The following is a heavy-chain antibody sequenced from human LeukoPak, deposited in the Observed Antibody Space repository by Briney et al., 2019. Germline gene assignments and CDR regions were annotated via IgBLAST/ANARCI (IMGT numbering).Heavy chain of an antibody. D-gene: IGHD4-17*01. Sequence: SVKVSCKASGGTFSSYAISWVRQAPGQGLEWMGRIIPIFGIANYAQKFQGRVTITADKSTSTAYMELSSLRSEDTAVYYCARSTPYGDYAVDYWGQGTLVTVSS. CDR1: GGTFSSYA. J-gene: IGHJ4*02. CDR3: ARSTPYGDYAVDY. CDR2: IIPIFGIA. V-gene: IGHV1-69*04.